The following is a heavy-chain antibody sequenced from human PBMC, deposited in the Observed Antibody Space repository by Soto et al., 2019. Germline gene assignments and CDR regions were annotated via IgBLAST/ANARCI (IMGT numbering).Heavy chain of an antibody. D-gene: IGHD1-26*01. CDR2: IYYSGST. CDR1: AGSISGYY. CDR3: ARGFDSGKFYAFES. J-gene: IGHJ4*02. V-gene: IGHV4-59*12. Sequence: SETLSLSCTVAAGSISGYYWSRIRQPQGKGLEWIGYIYYSGSTNYNPSFKRRVTMSVDTSKNQFSLNLSSVTAEVTAVYYCARGFDSGKFYAFESWGQGTQVTVSS.